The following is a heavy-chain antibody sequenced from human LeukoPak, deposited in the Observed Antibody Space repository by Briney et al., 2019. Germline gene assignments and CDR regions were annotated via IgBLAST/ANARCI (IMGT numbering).Heavy chain of an antibody. Sequence: SETLSLTCAVYGGSFSGYYWSWIRQPAGKGLEWIGRIYTSGSTNYNPSLKSRVTMSVDTSKNQFSLKLSSVTAADTAVYYCAGITIFGVADDAFDIWGQGTMVTVSS. CDR1: GGSFSGYY. CDR2: IYTSGST. CDR3: AGITIFGVADDAFDI. J-gene: IGHJ3*02. D-gene: IGHD3-3*01. V-gene: IGHV4-59*10.